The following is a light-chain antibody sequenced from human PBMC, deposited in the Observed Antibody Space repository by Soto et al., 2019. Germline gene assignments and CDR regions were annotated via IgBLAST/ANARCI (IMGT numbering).Light chain of an antibody. CDR2: AVS. CDR3: ISYTDRQSYL. Sequence: SSDIGSYDHVAWYQQFPGKSPKLIIYAVSDRPSGVSDRFSGSKSGISASLTISGLQTEDEADYYCISYTDRQSYLFGTGTKVTVL. CDR1: SSDIGSYDH. V-gene: IGLV2-14*03. J-gene: IGLJ1*01.